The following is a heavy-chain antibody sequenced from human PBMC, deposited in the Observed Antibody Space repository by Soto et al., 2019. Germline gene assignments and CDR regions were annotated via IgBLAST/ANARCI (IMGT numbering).Heavy chain of an antibody. CDR1: GFTFSSYA. D-gene: IGHD6-13*01. V-gene: IGHV3-23*01. J-gene: IGHJ4*02. Sequence: PGGSLRLSCAASGFTFSSYAMSWVRQAPGKGLEWVSAISGSGGSTYYADSVKGRFTISRDNSKNTLYLQMNSLRAEDTAVYYCAKDTKPTKTPGILDYWGQGTLVTVSS. CDR3: AKDTKPTKTPGILDY. CDR2: ISGSGGST.